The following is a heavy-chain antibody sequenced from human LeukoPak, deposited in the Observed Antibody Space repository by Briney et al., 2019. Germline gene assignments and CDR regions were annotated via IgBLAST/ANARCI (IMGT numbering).Heavy chain of an antibody. CDR2: IYSGGST. CDR1: GFTVSCNY. CDR3: ARDPQSSQQLVSY. J-gene: IGHJ4*02. D-gene: IGHD6-13*01. V-gene: IGHV3-53*01. Sequence: GGSLRLSCAASGFTVSCNYLTWVRQAPGKGLEWVSVIYSGGSTYYADSVKGRFAISRDNSKNTLYLQMNRLRAEDTAVYYCARDPQSSQQLVSYWGQGSLVTVSS.